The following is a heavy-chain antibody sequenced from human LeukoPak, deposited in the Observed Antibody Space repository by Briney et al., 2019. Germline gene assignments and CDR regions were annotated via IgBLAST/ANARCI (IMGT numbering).Heavy chain of an antibody. CDR1: GFTFSTYS. CDR3: ASPAHYDILTGYHDYGMDV. J-gene: IGHJ6*02. Sequence: GGSLRLSCAASGFTFSTYSMNWVRQAPGKGLEWVPYISSSSSIIYYADSVKGRFTISRDNAKNSLYLQMNSLRDEDTAVYYCASPAHYDILTGYHDYGMDVWGQGTTVTVSS. V-gene: IGHV3-48*02. D-gene: IGHD3-9*01. CDR2: ISSSSSII.